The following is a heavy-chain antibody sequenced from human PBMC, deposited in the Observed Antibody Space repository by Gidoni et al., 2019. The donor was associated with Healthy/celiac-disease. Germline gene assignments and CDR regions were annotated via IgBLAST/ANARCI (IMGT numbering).Heavy chain of an antibody. CDR2: ISSSSSYI. CDR3: ARDQQQLVWGYYFDY. V-gene: IGHV3-21*01. D-gene: IGHD6-13*01. Sequence: EVQLVESGGGLVKPGGSLRLSCAASGFTFSSYSMTWVRQAPGKGLEWVSSISSSSSYIYYADSVKGRFTISRDNAKNSLYLQMNSLRAEDTAVYYCARDQQQLVWGYYFDYWGQGTLVTVSS. CDR1: GFTFSSYS. J-gene: IGHJ4*02.